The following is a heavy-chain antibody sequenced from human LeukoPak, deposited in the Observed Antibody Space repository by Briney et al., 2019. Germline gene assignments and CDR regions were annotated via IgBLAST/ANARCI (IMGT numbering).Heavy chain of an antibody. V-gene: IGHV1-2*02. J-gene: IGHJ4*02. CDR3: ARVRSPFGYYNY. Sequence: GASVKVSCKASGYTFTGYYMHWVRQAPGQGLEWMGWINPNSGGTNYAQKFQGRVTMTRDTSISTAYMELSSLRSEDTAVYYCARVRSPFGYYNYWGQGTLVTVSS. D-gene: IGHD3-3*01. CDR1: GYTFTGYY. CDR2: INPNSGGT.